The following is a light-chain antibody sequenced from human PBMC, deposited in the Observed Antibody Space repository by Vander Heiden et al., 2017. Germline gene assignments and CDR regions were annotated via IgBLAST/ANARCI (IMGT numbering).Light chain of an antibody. Sequence: QSVLTQPPSVSGAPGQRVTISCTGSSSNIGAGYDVHWYQQLPGTAPKLLIYGNSNRPSGVPDRFSGSKSGTSASLAITGLQAEDEADYDCQSYDSSLSGLHVVFGGGTKLTVL. J-gene: IGLJ2*01. V-gene: IGLV1-40*01. CDR1: SSNIGAGYD. CDR3: QSYDSSLSGLHVV. CDR2: GNS.